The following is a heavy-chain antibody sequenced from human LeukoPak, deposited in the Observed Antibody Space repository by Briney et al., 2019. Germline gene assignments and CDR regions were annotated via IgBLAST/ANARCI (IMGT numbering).Heavy chain of an antibody. D-gene: IGHD6-13*01. CDR2: INHSGST. V-gene: IGHV4-34*01. Sequence: SETLSLTCAVYGGSFSGYYWSWIRQPPGKGLEWIGEINHSGSTNYNPSLKSRVTISVDTSKNQLSLKLSSVTAADTAVYYCARVRYSSSWYPFYFDYWGQGTLVTVSS. CDR1: GGSFSGYY. J-gene: IGHJ4*02. CDR3: ARVRYSSSWYPFYFDY.